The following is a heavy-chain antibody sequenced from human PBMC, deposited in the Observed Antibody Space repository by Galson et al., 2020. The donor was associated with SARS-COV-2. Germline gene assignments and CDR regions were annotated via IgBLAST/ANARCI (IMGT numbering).Heavy chain of an antibody. CDR2: VYYSGST. CDR1: GGSISRSSYY. Sequence: ASETLSLTCNVSGGSISRSSYYWGWIRQPPGKGLEWIGSVYYSGSTYYNPSLKSRVTISVDTSKNQFSLKLSSVTATDTAVYYCARHSSWYNGMDVWGQGTTVIVSS. D-gene: IGHD6-13*01. J-gene: IGHJ6*02. V-gene: IGHV4-39*01. CDR3: ARHSSWYNGMDV.